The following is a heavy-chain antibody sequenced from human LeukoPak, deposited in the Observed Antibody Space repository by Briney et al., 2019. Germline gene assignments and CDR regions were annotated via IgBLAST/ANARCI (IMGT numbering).Heavy chain of an antibody. CDR1: GGTFSSYA. J-gene: IGHJ4*02. V-gene: IGHV1-69*13. CDR3: ARDPRGSEEGYFDY. CDR2: IIPIFGTA. D-gene: IGHD3-10*01. Sequence: GASVKVSCKASGGTFSSYAISWVRQAPGQGLEWMGGIIPIFGTANYAQKFQGRVTITADESTSTAYMELSSLRSEDTAVYYCARDPRGSEEGYFDYWGREPWSPSPQ.